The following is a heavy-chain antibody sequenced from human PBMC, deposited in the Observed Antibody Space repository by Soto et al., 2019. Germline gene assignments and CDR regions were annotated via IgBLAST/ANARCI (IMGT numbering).Heavy chain of an antibody. CDR2: ISYDGSNK. CDR1: GFTFSSYA. V-gene: IGHV3-30-3*01. CDR3: ARDTDGYNYVIWFDP. Sequence: GGSLRLSCAASGFTFSSYAMHWVRQAPGKGLEWVAVISYDGSNKYYADSVKGRFTISRDNSKNTLYLQMNSLRAEDTAVYYCARDTDGYNYVIWFDPWGQGTLVTVSS. D-gene: IGHD5-12*01. J-gene: IGHJ5*02.